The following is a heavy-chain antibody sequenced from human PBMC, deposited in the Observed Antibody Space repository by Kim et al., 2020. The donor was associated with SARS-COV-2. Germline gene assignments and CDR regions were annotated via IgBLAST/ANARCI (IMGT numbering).Heavy chain of an antibody. Sequence: YNPALKSRVTISVDTSKNQFSLKLSSVTAADTAVYYCASQLWFGEYYFDYWGQGTLVTVSS. V-gene: IGHV4-39*01. D-gene: IGHD3-10*01. CDR3: ASQLWFGEYYFDY. J-gene: IGHJ4*02.